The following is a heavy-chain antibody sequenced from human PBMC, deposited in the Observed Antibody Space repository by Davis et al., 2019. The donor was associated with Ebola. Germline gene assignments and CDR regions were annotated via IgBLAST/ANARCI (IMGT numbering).Heavy chain of an antibody. CDR2: ISAYNGNT. Sequence: AASVKVSCKASGYTFTSYYMHWVRQAPGQGLEWMGWISAYNGNTNYAQKLQGRVTMTTDTSTSTAYMELRSLRSDDTAVYYCAKVKTAAYYFDYWGQGTLVTVSS. D-gene: IGHD6-25*01. CDR3: AKVKTAAYYFDY. J-gene: IGHJ4*02. CDR1: GYTFTSYY. V-gene: IGHV1-18*04.